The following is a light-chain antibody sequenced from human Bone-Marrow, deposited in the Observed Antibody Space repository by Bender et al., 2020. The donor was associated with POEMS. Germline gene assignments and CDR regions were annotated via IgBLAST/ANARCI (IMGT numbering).Light chain of an antibody. CDR2: EGS. CDR1: SSDVGSYNL. J-gene: IGLJ3*02. CDR3: CSDAGSDIFMK. V-gene: IGLV2-23*03. Sequence: QSALTQPASVSGSPGQSITISCTGSSSDVGSYNLVSWYQQHPGKAPQLMIYEGSKRPSRVSNRFSGSRSGYTASLTISGLQAEDEADYYCCSDAGSDIFMKFGGGTKLTVL.